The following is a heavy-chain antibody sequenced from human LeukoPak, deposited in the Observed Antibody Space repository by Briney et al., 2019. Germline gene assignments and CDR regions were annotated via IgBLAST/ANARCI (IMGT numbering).Heavy chain of an antibody. Sequence: SETLSLICTVSGGSISSSSYYWGWIRQPPGKGLEWIGSIYYSGSTYYNPSLKSRVTISVDTSKNQFSLKLSSVTAADTAVYYCARRVRAVPLWFDPWGQGTLVTVSS. CDR3: ARRVRAVPLWFDP. J-gene: IGHJ5*02. V-gene: IGHV4-39*01. CDR2: IYYSGST. CDR1: GGSISSSSYY. D-gene: IGHD3-10*01.